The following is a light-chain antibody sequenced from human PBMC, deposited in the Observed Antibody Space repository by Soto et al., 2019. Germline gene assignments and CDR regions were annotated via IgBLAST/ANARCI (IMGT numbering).Light chain of an antibody. CDR1: QSVSSSY. CDR2: GAS. Sequence: EIVLTQSPGTLSLSPGERATLSCRASQSVSSSYLAWYQQKPGQAPRLLIYGASSRATGIPDRFSGSWSGTDFTLSISSLGPEDFAVYYCQQYGSSPVFTCGPGTKVDIK. J-gene: IGKJ3*01. CDR3: QQYGSSPVFT. V-gene: IGKV3-20*01.